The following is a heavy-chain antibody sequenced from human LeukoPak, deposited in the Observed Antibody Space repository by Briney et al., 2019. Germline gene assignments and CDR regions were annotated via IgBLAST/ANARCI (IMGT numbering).Heavy chain of an antibody. CDR1: GGSFSGYY. Sequence: SEALSLTCAVYGGSFSGYYWSWIRQPPGNGLEWIGEINHSGSTNYNPPLKSRVTISVDTSKNQFSLKLSSVTAADTGVYYCARALNSHYPLDYWGQGTLVTVSS. CDR2: INHSGST. J-gene: IGHJ4*02. D-gene: IGHD1-26*01. V-gene: IGHV4-34*01. CDR3: ARALNSHYPLDY.